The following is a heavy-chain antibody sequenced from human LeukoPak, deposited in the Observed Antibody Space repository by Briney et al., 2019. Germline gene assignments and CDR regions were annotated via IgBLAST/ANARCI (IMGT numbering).Heavy chain of an antibody. CDR3: ARVFYDSRPGAFDI. D-gene: IGHD3-22*01. J-gene: IGHJ3*02. CDR2: IYYSGST. CDR1: GGSINGYY. V-gene: IGHV4-59*01. Sequence: SETLSLTCTVSGGSINGYYWSWIRQPPGKGLECIGYIYYSGSTKYNPSLKSRVTISVGTSKNQLSLKLSSVTAADTAVYYCARVFYDSRPGAFDIWGQGTMVTVSS.